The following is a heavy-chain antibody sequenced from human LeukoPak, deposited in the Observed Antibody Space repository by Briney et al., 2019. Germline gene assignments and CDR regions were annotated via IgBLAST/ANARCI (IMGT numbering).Heavy chain of an antibody. CDR1: GFTFSSYA. J-gene: IGHJ4*02. Sequence: PGRSLRLSCAASGFTFSSYAMHWVRQAPGKGLEWVAVISYDGSNKYYADSVKGRFTISRDNSKNTLYLQMNSLRAEDTAVYYCARDDDFWSGYSPGDWGQGTLVTVSS. CDR3: ARDDDFWSGYSPGD. D-gene: IGHD3-3*01. CDR2: ISYDGSNK. V-gene: IGHV3-30-3*01.